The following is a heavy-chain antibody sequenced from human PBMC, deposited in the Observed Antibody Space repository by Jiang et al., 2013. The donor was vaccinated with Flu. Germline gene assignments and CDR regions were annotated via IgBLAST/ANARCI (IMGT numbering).Heavy chain of an antibody. J-gene: IGHJ2*01. Sequence: GPGLVKPSETLSLTCTVSGDSISRNSYYWGWIRQPPGKGLEWIGSMYFSGSTYYNPSLKSRVAISVDTSKNQFSLKLSSVTAADTAVYYCARHVGEYHPFDLWGRGTLVTVSS. CDR1: GDSISRNSYY. D-gene: IGHD2-2*01. CDR2: MYFSGST. CDR3: ARHVGEYHPFDL. V-gene: IGHV4-39*01.